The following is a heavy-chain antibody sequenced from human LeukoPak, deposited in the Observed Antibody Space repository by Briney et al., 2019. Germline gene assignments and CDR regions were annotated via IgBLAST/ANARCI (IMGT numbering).Heavy chain of an antibody. D-gene: IGHD1-26*01. CDR2: ISGSGGST. CDR1: GFTVSDYY. CDR3: AKSQDGGRLFHFDY. V-gene: IGHV3-23*01. J-gene: IGHJ4*02. Sequence: PGGSLRLSCAVSGFTVSDYYMSWVRQAPGKGLEWVSVISGSGGSTYSADSVKGRFTISRDNSKNTLYLQMNSLRAEDTAVYFCAKSQDGGRLFHFDYWGQGTLVTVSS.